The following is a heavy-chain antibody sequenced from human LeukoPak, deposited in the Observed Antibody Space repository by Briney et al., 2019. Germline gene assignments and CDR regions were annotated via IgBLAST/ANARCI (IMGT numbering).Heavy chain of an antibody. CDR1: GYTFTGYY. CDR2: INPNTGGT. V-gene: IGHV1-2*02. CDR3: ARGCLPVVAATPYYFDY. J-gene: IGHJ4*02. Sequence: GASVKVSCKASGYTFTGYYLHWVRQAPGQGLEWMGWINPNTGGTNYAQKFQGRVTMTRDTSISTAYMELSSLRSDDTAVYYCARGCLPVVAATPYYFDYWGQGTLVTVSS. D-gene: IGHD2-15*01.